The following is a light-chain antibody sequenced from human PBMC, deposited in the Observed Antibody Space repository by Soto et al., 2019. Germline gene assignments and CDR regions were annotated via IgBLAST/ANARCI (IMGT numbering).Light chain of an antibody. J-gene: IGLJ3*02. CDR2: DVT. CDR3: CSYAGNYTLL. Sequence: QSALTQPRSVSGSPGQSVTVSCTGTSRDVGIYNYVSWYQQRPGTAPTVMIYDVTKRPSGVPDRFSGSKSANTASLTISGLQAEDQVDYYCCSYAGNYTLLFGGGTKLTVL. V-gene: IGLV2-11*01. CDR1: SRDVGIYNY.